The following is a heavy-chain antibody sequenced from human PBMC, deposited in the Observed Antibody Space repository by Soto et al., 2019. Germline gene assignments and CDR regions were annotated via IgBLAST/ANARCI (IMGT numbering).Heavy chain of an antibody. Sequence: SVKVSCKASGGTFSSYSISWVRQAPGQGLEWMGRIIPIYGIENYAQKFQGRVTISADKSTSTAYMALSSLRSEDTAVYYCARGIKYGVYSRWFDPWGQGTLVTVSS. CDR1: GGTFSSYS. CDR3: ARGIKYGVYSRWFDP. CDR2: IIPIYGIE. D-gene: IGHD4-17*01. V-gene: IGHV1-69*02. J-gene: IGHJ5*02.